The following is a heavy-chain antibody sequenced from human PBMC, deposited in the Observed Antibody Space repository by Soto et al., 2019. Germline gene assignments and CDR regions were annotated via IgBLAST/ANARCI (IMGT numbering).Heavy chain of an antibody. CDR2: IWQDGSKK. V-gene: IGHV3-30*02. CDR1: GFIFRDYG. J-gene: IGHJ4*02. Sequence: QVQLVESGGGVVQPGGSLRLSCVASGFIFRDYGMQWVGQAPGKGLEWLAFIWQDGSKKYYADSLKGRFTISRDNSKNTMYLQMSSPSVEDTAVYYCARQALDYWGQGTLLTVSP. CDR3: ARQALDY.